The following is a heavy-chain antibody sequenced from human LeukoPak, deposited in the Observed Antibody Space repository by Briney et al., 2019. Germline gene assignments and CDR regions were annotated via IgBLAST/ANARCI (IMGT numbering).Heavy chain of an antibody. Sequence: ASVKVSCKASGYTFTSYGISWVRQAPGQGLEWMGWISAYNGNTNYAQKLQGRVTMTTDTSTSTAYMELRSLRSDDTAVYYCARDLSNVDTAMVTFLPLVVWGKGTTVTVSS. CDR2: ISAYNGNT. J-gene: IGHJ6*04. V-gene: IGHV1-18*01. CDR3: ARDLSNVDTAMVTFLPLVV. D-gene: IGHD5-18*01. CDR1: GYTFTSYG.